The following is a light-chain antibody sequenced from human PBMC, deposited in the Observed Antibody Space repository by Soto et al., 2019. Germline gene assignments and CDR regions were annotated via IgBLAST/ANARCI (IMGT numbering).Light chain of an antibody. CDR2: GAS. J-gene: IGKJ2*01. CDR1: QSVSINY. Sequence: EIGLTQSPGTLSLSPGERATLSCRASQSVSINYLAWYQQKPGQAPRLLVYGASSRATGIPDRFSGSGSGTDFTLTISRLEPEDFAVYYCQQYGTSPPLYTFGQGTKLEIK. CDR3: QQYGTSPPLYT. V-gene: IGKV3-20*01.